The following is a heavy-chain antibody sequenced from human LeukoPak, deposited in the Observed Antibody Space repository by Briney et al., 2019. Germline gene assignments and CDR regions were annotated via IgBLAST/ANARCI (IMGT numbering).Heavy chain of an antibody. Sequence: GGSLRLSCAASGFTFSDYYVSWIRQAPGKGLEWVSYISSSGSTIYYADSVKGRFTISRDNAKNSLYLQMNSLRAEDTAVYYCARDDHSSGWYGDFDYWGQGTLVTVSS. J-gene: IGHJ4*02. CDR3: ARDDHSSGWYGDFDY. V-gene: IGHV3-11*01. CDR2: ISSSGSTI. CDR1: GFTFSDYY. D-gene: IGHD6-19*01.